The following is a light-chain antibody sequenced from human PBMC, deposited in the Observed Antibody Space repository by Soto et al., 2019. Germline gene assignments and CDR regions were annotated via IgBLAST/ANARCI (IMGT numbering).Light chain of an antibody. V-gene: IGKV3-15*01. Sequence: EIVMTQSPATLSVSPGERDTLSCRASQSVSSNLAWYQQKPGQAPRLLIYGASTRATGIPARFSGSGSGTEFTLTISSQQSEDFAVYYCQQYNNWPPLTFGGGTKVEIK. CDR2: GAS. J-gene: IGKJ4*01. CDR3: QQYNNWPPLT. CDR1: QSVSSN.